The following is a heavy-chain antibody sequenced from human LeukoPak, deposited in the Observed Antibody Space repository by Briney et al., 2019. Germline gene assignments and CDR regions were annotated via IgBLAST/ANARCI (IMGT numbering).Heavy chain of an antibody. Sequence: ASVKVSCKASGYTFTDYYIHWVRQAPGQGLEWLGWINPNSGGTKYAQKFQGRVTMTRDTSISTAYMELSRLRSDDTAVYYCAREKGKGLDIRGQGTMVTVSS. D-gene: IGHD3-10*01. CDR1: GYTFTDYY. CDR2: INPNSGGT. J-gene: IGHJ3*02. V-gene: IGHV1-2*02. CDR3: AREKGKGLDI.